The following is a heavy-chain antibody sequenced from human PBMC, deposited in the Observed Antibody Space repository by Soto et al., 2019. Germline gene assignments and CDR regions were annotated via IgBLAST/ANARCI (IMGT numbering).Heavy chain of an antibody. CDR2: ISGSGRGSRP. CDR3: TRERSFFSFLFDY. CDR1: GFNFSNYA. J-gene: IGHJ4*02. D-gene: IGHD3-3*02. Sequence: PGGPLRLSCVASGFNFSNYAVAWVRQAPGKGLEWVSSISGSGRGSRPYYADSVQGRFTNSTDHSKNIVSLQMDSLRVDDTAVYYCTRERSFFSFLFDYWGPGTLVTVSS. V-gene: IGHV3-23*01.